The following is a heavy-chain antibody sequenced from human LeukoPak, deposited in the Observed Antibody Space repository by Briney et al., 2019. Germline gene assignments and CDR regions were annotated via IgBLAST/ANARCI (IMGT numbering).Heavy chain of an antibody. Sequence: GGSLRLACAASGLILTNAWMSLARQPPGKGLEGVGRIKSKTDGGTTDYAAPVKSRFTVSRDDSKKMLYLQMNSLKAEVTGRYYCTSSSSDWGQGTLVTVSS. D-gene: IGHD6-19*01. CDR1: GLILTNAW. CDR2: IKSKTDGGTT. CDR3: TSSSSD. J-gene: IGHJ4*02. V-gene: IGHV3-15*01.